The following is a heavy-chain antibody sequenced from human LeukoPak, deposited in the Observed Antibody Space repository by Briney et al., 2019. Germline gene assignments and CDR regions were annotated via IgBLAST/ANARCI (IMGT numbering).Heavy chain of an antibody. V-gene: IGHV3-33*01. CDR3: ARDDVTGSYYRRNYYYGMDV. CDR2: IWYDGSNK. CDR1: GFTFSSYG. J-gene: IGHJ6*02. Sequence: GGSLRLSCAASGFTFSSYGMHWVRQAPGKGLEWVAVIWYDGSNKYYADSVKSRFTISRDNSKNTLYLQMNSLRAEDTAVYYCARDDVTGSYYRRNYYYGMDVWGQGTTVTVSS. D-gene: IGHD1-26*01.